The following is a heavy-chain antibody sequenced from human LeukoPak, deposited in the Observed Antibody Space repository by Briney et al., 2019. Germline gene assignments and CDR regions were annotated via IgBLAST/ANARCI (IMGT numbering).Heavy chain of an antibody. CDR1: GGSISSGSYY. J-gene: IGHJ6*03. CDR2: IYTSGST. CDR3: ARIKCDGDCRGYYYYYHMDV. Sequence: PSETLSLTCTVSGGSISSGSYYWSWIRQPAGKGLEWIGRIYTSGSTNYNPSLKSRVTISVDTSKNQFSLKLSSVTAADTAVYYCARIKCDGDCRGYYYYYHMDVWGKGTTVTISS. V-gene: IGHV4-61*02. D-gene: IGHD2-21*02.